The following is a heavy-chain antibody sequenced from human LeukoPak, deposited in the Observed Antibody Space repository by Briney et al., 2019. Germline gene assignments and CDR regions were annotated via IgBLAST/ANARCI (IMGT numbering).Heavy chain of an antibody. CDR3: AKDFEWLRFGVDY. CDR2: ISSSSSYI. J-gene: IGHJ4*02. Sequence: GGSLRLSCAASGFTFSSYSMNWVRQAPGKGLEWVSSISSSSSYIYYADSVKGRFTISRDNSKNTLYLQMNSLRAEDTAVYSCAKDFEWLRFGVDYWGQGTLVTVSS. V-gene: IGHV3-21*04. CDR1: GFTFSSYS. D-gene: IGHD5-12*01.